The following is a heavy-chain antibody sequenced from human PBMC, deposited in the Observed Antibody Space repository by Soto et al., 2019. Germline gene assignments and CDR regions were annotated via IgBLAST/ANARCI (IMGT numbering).Heavy chain of an antibody. CDR2: IHYSGGATYSP. Sequence: SETLSLTCSVSSASIFSVDYYWAWIRQRPRKDLEWLGYIHYSGGATYSPSYNPSLKSPITISVDTSKSQFSLKVTSVSAADTAMYYCARVPTYYQASNCYPPFHPWGQGSLDTVSS. J-gene: IGHJ5*02. CDR3: ARVPTYYQASNCYPPFHP. CDR1: SASIFSVDYY. V-gene: IGHV4-30-4*08. D-gene: IGHD3-16*02.